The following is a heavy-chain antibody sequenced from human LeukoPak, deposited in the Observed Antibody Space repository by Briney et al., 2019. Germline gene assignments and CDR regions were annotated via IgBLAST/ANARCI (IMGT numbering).Heavy chain of an antibody. V-gene: IGHV1-2*06. Sequence: ASVKVSCKASGYTFTGYYMHWVRQAPGQGLEWMGRINPNSGGTNYAQKFQGRATMTRDTSISKAYMELSRLRSDDTAVYYCAVGNYGDAFDYWGQGTLVTVSS. CDR1: GYTFTGYY. D-gene: IGHD4-17*01. CDR3: AVGNYGDAFDY. CDR2: INPNSGGT. J-gene: IGHJ4*02.